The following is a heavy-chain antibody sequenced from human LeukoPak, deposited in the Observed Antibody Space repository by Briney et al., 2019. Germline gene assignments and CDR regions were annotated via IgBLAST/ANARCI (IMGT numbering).Heavy chain of an antibody. CDR2: ISYDGSNK. CDR3: ARGKSIAARPMARGGYFDY. Sequence: GRSLRLSCAAPGFTFSSYAMHWVRQAPGKGLEWVAVISYDGSNKYYADSVKGRFTISRDNSKNTLYLQMNSLRAEDTAVYYCARGKSIAARPMARGGYFDYWGQGTLVTVSS. V-gene: IGHV3-30*01. D-gene: IGHD6-6*01. J-gene: IGHJ4*02. CDR1: GFTFSSYA.